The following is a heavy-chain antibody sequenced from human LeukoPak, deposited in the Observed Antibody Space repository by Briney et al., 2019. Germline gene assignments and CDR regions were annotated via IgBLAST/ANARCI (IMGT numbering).Heavy chain of an antibody. Sequence: ASVKVSCKASGYTFTSYAMNWVRQAPGQGLEWMGWINPNSGGTNYAQKFQGRVTMTRDTSISTAYMELSRLRSDDTAVYYCARGQDYDFWSGYHPGRLDYWGQGTLVTVSS. D-gene: IGHD3-3*01. J-gene: IGHJ4*02. CDR3: ARGQDYDFWSGYHPGRLDY. CDR2: INPNSGGT. CDR1: GYTFTSYA. V-gene: IGHV1-2*02.